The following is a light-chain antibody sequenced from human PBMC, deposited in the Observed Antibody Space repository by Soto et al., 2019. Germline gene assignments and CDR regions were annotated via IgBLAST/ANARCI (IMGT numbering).Light chain of an antibody. V-gene: IGLV2-14*01. CDR3: TAFSTNRVYL. Sequence: QSALTQPISVSGSPGQSITISCTGNSNDIGSYDYDCWYQQHPGKHPRLLIHGVHNRSPGISCRFSASKSGLTASLTISELQAEDEAYYYCTAFSTNRVYLFGTGTKLTVL. CDR2: GVH. CDR1: SNDIGSYDY. J-gene: IGLJ1*01.